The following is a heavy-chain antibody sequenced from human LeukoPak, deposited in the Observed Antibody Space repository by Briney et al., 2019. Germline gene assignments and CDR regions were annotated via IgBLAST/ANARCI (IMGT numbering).Heavy chain of an antibody. CDR3: ARDGGAAAGY. Sequence: GGSLRLSCAASGFTVSNNYMSWVRQAPGKGLGWVSVMYRGGSTYYADSVQGRFTMSRDNSKNTLYLQMNSLRAEDTAVYYCARDGGAAAGYWGQGTLVTVSS. J-gene: IGHJ4*02. CDR1: GFTVSNNY. D-gene: IGHD6-13*01. V-gene: IGHV3-66*01. CDR2: MYRGGST.